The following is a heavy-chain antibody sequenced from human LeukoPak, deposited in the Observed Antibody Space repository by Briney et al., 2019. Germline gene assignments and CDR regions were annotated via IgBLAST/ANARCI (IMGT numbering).Heavy chain of an antibody. CDR3: ASSAFDI. V-gene: IGHV1-18*04. J-gene: IGHJ3*02. CDR2: ISAYNGNT. Sequence: GASVKVSCKTSGYSFTAYYIHWVRQAPGQGLEWMGWISAYNGNTNYAQKLQGRVTMTTDTSTSTAYMELRSLRSDDTAVYYCASSAFDIWGQGTMVTVSS. CDR1: GYSFTAYY.